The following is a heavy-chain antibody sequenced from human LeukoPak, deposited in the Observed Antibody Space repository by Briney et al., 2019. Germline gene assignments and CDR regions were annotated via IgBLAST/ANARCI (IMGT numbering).Heavy chain of an antibody. D-gene: IGHD6-13*01. J-gene: IGHJ1*01. Sequence: GGSLRLSCAASGFTLSNYAMSWVRQAPGKGLQWVSSISATGGSTYYADSAKGRFTISRDISKNTLYLQMNNLRAEDTAVYYCAKDISTHWYEKYFQHWGQGTLVTVSS. CDR1: GFTLSNYA. CDR2: ISATGGST. CDR3: AKDISTHWYEKYFQH. V-gene: IGHV3-23*01.